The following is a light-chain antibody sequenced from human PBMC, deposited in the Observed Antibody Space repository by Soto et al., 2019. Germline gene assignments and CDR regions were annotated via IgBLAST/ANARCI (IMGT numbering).Light chain of an antibody. Sequence: IQLTQFPSSLSASLGDRVTLTCRASQGINSYLAWYQQKPGKAPKLLIYAASTLQSGVPSRFSGSGSGTEFTLTISSLQPDDFATYYCQHYNSYSEAFGQGTKVDIK. CDR1: QGINSY. CDR2: AAS. CDR3: QHYNSYSEA. J-gene: IGKJ1*01. V-gene: IGKV1-9*01.